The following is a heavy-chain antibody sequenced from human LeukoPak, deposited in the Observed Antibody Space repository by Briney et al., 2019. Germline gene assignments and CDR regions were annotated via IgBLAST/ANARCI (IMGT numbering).Heavy chain of an antibody. CDR3: ARGGAAAGSFDY. CDR1: GGSISSYY. Sequence: SETLSLTCTVSGGSISSYYWSWIRQPPGKGLEWIGYIYYSGSTNYNPSLKGRVTISVDTSKNQFSLKLSSVTAADTAVYYCARGGAAAGSFDYWGQGTLVTVSS. J-gene: IGHJ4*02. CDR2: IYYSGST. D-gene: IGHD6-13*01. V-gene: IGHV4-59*01.